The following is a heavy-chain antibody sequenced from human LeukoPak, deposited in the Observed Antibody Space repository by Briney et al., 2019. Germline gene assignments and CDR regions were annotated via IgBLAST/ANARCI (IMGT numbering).Heavy chain of an antibody. CDR1: GYTFTSYG. V-gene: IGHV1-18*01. J-gene: IGHJ4*02. Sequence: ASVKVSCKASGYTFTSYGISWVRQAPGQGLEWMGWISAYNGNTNYAQKLQGRVTMTTDASTSTAYMELRSLRSDDTAVYYCARVPYHYDSSGYYSDYWGQGTLVTVSS. CDR2: ISAYNGNT. D-gene: IGHD3-22*01. CDR3: ARVPYHYDSSGYYSDY.